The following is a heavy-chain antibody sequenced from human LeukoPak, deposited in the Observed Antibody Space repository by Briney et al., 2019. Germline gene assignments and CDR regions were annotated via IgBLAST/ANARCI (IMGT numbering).Heavy chain of an antibody. CDR1: GYTFTSYD. CDR3: ARGKYYYDSSGSGTYYYYYMDV. J-gene: IGHJ6*03. Sequence: GASVKVSCKASGYTFTSYDINWVRQATGQGLEWMGWMNPNSGNTGYAQKFQGRVTMTRNTSISTAYMELSSLRSEDTAVYYCARGKYYYDSSGSGTYYYYYMDVWGKGTTVTISS. CDR2: MNPNSGNT. V-gene: IGHV1-8*01. D-gene: IGHD3-22*01.